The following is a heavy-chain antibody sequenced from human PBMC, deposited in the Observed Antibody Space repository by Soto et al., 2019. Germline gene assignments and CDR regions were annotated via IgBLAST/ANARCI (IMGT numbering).Heavy chain of an antibody. CDR3: ARDDINVELLLRGA. Sequence: QVQLVQSGAEVKKPGASVKVSCKASGYTFTSYAMHWVRQAPGQRLEWMGWITAGNGNTKYSQKFQGRVTITRDTSASTAYMELSSLRSEDTAVYYCARDDINVELLLRGAWGQGTLGTVSS. CDR2: ITAGNGNT. J-gene: IGHJ5*02. V-gene: IGHV1-3*01. CDR1: GYTFTSYA. D-gene: IGHD2-15*01.